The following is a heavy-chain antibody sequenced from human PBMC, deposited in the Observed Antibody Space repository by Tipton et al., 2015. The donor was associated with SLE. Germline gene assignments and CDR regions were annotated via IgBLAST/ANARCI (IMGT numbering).Heavy chain of an antibody. Sequence: TLSLTCSVSGGSISSYYWSCIRQPAGKGLEWIGRIYTRGSTNYNPSLKSRVTMSVDPSKNQFSLKLSSVTAADTAVYYCARDLASNHPLYYYGMDVWGQGTTVTVSS. J-gene: IGHJ6*02. V-gene: IGHV4-4*07. CDR3: ARDLASNHPLYYYGMDV. CDR1: GGSISSYY. CDR2: IYTRGST. D-gene: IGHD4-11*01.